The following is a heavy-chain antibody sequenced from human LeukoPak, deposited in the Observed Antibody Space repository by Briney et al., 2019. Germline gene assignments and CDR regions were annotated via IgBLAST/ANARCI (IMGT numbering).Heavy chain of an antibody. CDR3: ARGWFGELLSALDY. J-gene: IGHJ4*02. V-gene: IGHV3-21*01. D-gene: IGHD3-10*01. CDR1: GFTFSSYA. CDR2: ISSSSSYI. Sequence: NSGGSLRLSCAASGFTFSSYAMSWVRQAPGKGLEWVSSISSSSSYIYYADSVKGRFTISRDNAKNSLYLQMNSLRAEDTAVYYCARGWFGELLSALDYWGQGTLVTVSS.